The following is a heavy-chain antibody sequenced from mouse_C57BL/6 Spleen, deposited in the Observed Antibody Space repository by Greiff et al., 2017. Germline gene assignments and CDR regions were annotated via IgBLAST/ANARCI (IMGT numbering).Heavy chain of an antibody. CDR2: ISYDGSN. CDR3: ARVITTVVAKAMDY. J-gene: IGHJ4*01. D-gene: IGHD1-1*01. Sequence: EVKLKESGPGLVKPSQSLSLTCSVTGYSITSGYYWNWIRQFPGNKLEWMGYISYDGSNNYNPSLKNRISITRDTSKNQFFLKLNSVTTEDTATYYCARVITTVVAKAMDYWGQGTSVTVSS. CDR1: GYSITSGYY. V-gene: IGHV3-6*01.